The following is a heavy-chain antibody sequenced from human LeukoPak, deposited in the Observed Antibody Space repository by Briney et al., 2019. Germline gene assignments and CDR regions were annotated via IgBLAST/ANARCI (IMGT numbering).Heavy chain of an antibody. CDR2: ISSDVTRI. V-gene: IGHV3-48*03. J-gene: IGHJ4*02. Sequence: PGGSLSLSCAASGFTFSTYEMNWVRQAPGMGLEWVSYISSDVTRIYYADSVKGRFTISRDNAKNSLYLQMNSLRAEDTAVYYCTRDGSGWHTYWGQGTLVTVSS. D-gene: IGHD6-19*01. CDR1: GFTFSTYE. CDR3: TRDGSGWHTY.